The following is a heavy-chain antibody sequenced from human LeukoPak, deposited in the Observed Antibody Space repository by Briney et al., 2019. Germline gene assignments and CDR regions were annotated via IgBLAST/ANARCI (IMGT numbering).Heavy chain of an antibody. CDR2: INPSGGST. CDR3: AREGDHSGSYSLADY. CDR1: GYTFSSCA. J-gene: IGHJ4*02. D-gene: IGHD1-26*01. Sequence: ASVKVSCKASGYTFSSCAINWVRQAPGQGLEWMGIINPSGGSTSYAQKFQGRVTMTRDTSTSTVYMELSSLRSEDTAVYYCAREGDHSGSYSLADYWGQGTLVTVSS. V-gene: IGHV1-46*01.